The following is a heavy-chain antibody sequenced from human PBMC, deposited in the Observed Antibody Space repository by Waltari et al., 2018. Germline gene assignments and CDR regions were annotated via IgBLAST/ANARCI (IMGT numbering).Heavy chain of an antibody. CDR2: MNPNSGNT. J-gene: IGHJ4*02. CDR3: ARSLGDYVPLDFGY. Sequence: QVQLVQSGAEVKKPGASVKVSCKASGYNFTSYDINSVRQATGQGLEWMGWMNPNSGNTGYAQKFQGRVTITRNTSISTAYMELSSLRSEDTAVYYCARSLGDYVPLDFGYWGQGTLVTVSS. D-gene: IGHD4-17*01. V-gene: IGHV1-8*03. CDR1: GYNFTSYD.